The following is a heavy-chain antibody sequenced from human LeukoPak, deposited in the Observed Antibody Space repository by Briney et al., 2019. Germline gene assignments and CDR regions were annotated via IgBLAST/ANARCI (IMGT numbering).Heavy chain of an antibody. CDR2: ISGYNGNT. CDR3: ARAGRLKSGSNIY. Sequence: ASVKVSCKASGYTFTSYGISWVRQASGQRLEWMGWISGYNGNTDYAQKFQARVTMTTDTSTSTGYLELRSLRSDDTAVYYCARAGRLKSGSNIYWGRGTLVTVSS. CDR1: GYTFTSYG. J-gene: IGHJ4*02. V-gene: IGHV1-18*01. D-gene: IGHD1-26*01.